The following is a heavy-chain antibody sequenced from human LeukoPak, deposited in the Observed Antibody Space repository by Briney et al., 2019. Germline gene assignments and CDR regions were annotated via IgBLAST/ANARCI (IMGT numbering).Heavy chain of an antibody. Sequence: SGRALRLSCAASGFTFSRYAMHWVRQAPGKGLEWVAVISYDGSNKYYADSVKGRFTISRDNSKNTLYVQMNSLRAEDTALYYCARDRDYYDSSGYYEYWGQGTLVTVSS. CDR2: ISYDGSNK. J-gene: IGHJ4*02. D-gene: IGHD3-22*01. V-gene: IGHV3-30*04. CDR1: GFTFSRYA. CDR3: ARDRDYYDSSGYYEY.